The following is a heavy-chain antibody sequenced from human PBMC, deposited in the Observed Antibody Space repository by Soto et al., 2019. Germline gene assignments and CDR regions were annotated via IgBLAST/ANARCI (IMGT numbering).Heavy chain of an antibody. V-gene: IGHV1-2*04. CDR1: GYTFTGYY. J-gene: IGHJ3*02. D-gene: IGHD3-10*01. CDR3: ARECGNYYGSGSYYRRQPFDI. Sequence: GASVKVSCKASGYTFTGYYMQWVRQAPGQGLEWMGWINPNSGGTNYAQKFQGWVTMTRDTSISTAYMELSRLRSDDTAVYYCARECGNYYGSGSYYRRQPFDIWGQGTMVTVSS. CDR2: INPNSGGT.